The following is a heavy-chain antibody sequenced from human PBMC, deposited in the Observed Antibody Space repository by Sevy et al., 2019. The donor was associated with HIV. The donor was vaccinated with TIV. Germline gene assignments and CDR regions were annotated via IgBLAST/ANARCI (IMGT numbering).Heavy chain of an antibody. CDR3: ARMTTVTTWASYYYYGMDV. V-gene: IGHV1-69*13. J-gene: IGHJ6*02. CDR1: GGTFSSYA. CDR2: IIPIFGTA. D-gene: IGHD4-17*01. Sequence: ASVKVSCKASGGTFSSYAISWVRQAPGQGLEWMGGIIPIFGTANYAQKFQGRVTITADESTSTAYMELSSLRSEDTAVYYCARMTTVTTWASYYYYGMDVWGQGTTVTVSS.